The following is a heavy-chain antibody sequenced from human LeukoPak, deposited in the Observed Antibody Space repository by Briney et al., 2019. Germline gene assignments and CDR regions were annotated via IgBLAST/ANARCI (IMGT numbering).Heavy chain of an antibody. D-gene: IGHD2-15*01. Sequence: PGGSLRLSCAASGFTFSSYSMNWVRQAPGKGLEWVSSISSSSSYIYYADSVKGRFTISRGNAKNSLYLQMNSLRAEDTAVYYCARARYFYCSGGSCYSHVFGVWGKGTTVTVSS. CDR3: ARARYFYCSGGSCYSHVFGV. J-gene: IGHJ6*04. CDR1: GFTFSSYS. V-gene: IGHV3-21*01. CDR2: ISSSSSYI.